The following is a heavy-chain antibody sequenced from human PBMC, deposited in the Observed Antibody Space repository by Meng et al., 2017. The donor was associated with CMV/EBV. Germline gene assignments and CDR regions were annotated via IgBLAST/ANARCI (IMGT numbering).Heavy chain of an antibody. V-gene: IGHV1-69*10. Sequence: SVKVSCKASGGTFSSYAISWVRQAPGQGLEWMGGIIPILGIANYAQKFQGRVTITADKSTSTAYMELSSLRSEDTAVYYCARDHPIVVVPAAPYGAPYYYYGMDVWGQGTTVTDSS. J-gene: IGHJ6*02. CDR3: ARDHPIVVVPAAPYGAPYYYYGMDV. CDR1: GGTFSSYA. CDR2: IIPILGIA. D-gene: IGHD2-2*01.